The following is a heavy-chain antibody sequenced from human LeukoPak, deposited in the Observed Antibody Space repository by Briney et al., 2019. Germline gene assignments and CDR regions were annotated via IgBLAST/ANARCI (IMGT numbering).Heavy chain of an antibody. CDR1: GGSISSSSYY. CDR2: IYHSGST. D-gene: IGHD6-13*01. Sequence: SETLSLTCTVSGGSISSSSYYWGWIRQPPGKGLEWIGSIYHSGSTYYNPSLKSRVTISVDTSKNQFSLKLSSVTAADTAVYYCARVLPAAAGALGYFDYWGQGTLVTVSS. V-gene: IGHV4-39*07. CDR3: ARVLPAAAGALGYFDY. J-gene: IGHJ4*02.